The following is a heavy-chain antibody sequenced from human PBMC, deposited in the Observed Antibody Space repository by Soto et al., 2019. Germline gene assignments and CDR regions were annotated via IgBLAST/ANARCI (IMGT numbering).Heavy chain of an antibody. CDR2: INPSGGFA. Sequence: QVQLVQSGAEVKKPGASVQISCKASGYTFTNFYMHWVRQVPGQGLEWMGMINPSGGFATYAQKFQGRVTMTRDTSTSTAYMELSSLRSDDTAVYYCARPNWNDNYYGMDVWGQGTPVTVSS. J-gene: IGHJ6*02. CDR3: ARPNWNDNYYGMDV. V-gene: IGHV1-46*01. CDR1: GYTFTNFY. D-gene: IGHD1-1*01.